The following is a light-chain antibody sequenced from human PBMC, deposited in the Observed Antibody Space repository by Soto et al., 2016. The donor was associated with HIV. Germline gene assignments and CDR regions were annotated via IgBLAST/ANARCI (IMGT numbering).Light chain of an antibody. Sequence: SYELTQPPSVSVSPGQTARDQPALEMHCQSKYAYWYQQKPGQAPVLVIYKDSERPSGIPERFSGSSSGTTVTLTISGVQAEDEADYYCQSADSSGTYGVFGGGTKLTVL. J-gene: IGLJ3*02. V-gene: IGLV3-25*03. CDR3: QSADSSGTYGV. CDR1: HCQSKY. CDR2: KDS.